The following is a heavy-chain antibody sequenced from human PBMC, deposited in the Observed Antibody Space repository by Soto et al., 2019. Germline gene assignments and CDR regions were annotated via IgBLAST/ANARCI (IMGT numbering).Heavy chain of an antibody. CDR2: IIPVFQTA. CDR1: GGLFSSYP. V-gene: IGHV1-69*13. J-gene: IGHJ4*02. D-gene: IGHD3-16*01. CDR3: AGGASAYTWFNEF. Sequence: SVKVSCKASGGLFSSYPISWVRQVPGQGLEWMGGIIPVFQTAYYTQRFQGRVTITADESTDTAYMELSSLRSEDTALYYCAGGASAYTWFNEFWGQGTLVTVSS.